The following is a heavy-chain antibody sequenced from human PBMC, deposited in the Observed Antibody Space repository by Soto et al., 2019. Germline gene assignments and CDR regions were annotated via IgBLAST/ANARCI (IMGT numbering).Heavy chain of an antibody. V-gene: IGHV1-3*01. J-gene: IGHJ4*02. CDR3: ARDIVVVVAATPLYYFDY. D-gene: IGHD2-15*01. CDR2: INAGNGNT. CDR1: GYTFTSYA. Sequence: ASVKVSCKASGYTFTSYAMHWVRQAPGQRLEWMGWINAGNGNTKYSQKFQGRVTITRDTSASTAYMELSSLRSEDTAVYYCARDIVVVVAATPLYYFDYWGQGTLVTV.